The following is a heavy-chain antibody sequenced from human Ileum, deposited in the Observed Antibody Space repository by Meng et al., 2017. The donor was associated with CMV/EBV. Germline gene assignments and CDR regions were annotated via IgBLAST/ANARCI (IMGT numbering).Heavy chain of an antibody. Sequence: LSCAASGFTFSSYAMSWVRQAPGKGLEWVSASSGSGGSAYYADSVKGRFTISRDNSKNTLYLQMNSLRAEDTAVYYCAKGSSGSYGYWGQGTLVTVSS. CDR2: SSGSGGSA. J-gene: IGHJ4*02. CDR1: GFTFSSYA. D-gene: IGHD1-26*01. V-gene: IGHV3-23*01. CDR3: AKGSSGSYGY.